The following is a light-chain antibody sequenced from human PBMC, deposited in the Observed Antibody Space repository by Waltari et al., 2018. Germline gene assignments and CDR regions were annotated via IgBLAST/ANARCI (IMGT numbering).Light chain of an antibody. Sequence: DIVMTQSPDSLAVSLGEKATINCKSNQSLLYNSNNKNYLAWYQQKPGQPLKLFFYWASSRESGVPDRFSGSGSGTDFTLTIGSLQAEDVAVYYCQQYYTAPYTFGQGTKLKIK. J-gene: IGKJ2*01. CDR2: WAS. CDR3: QQYYTAPYT. V-gene: IGKV4-1*01. CDR1: QSLLYNSNNKNY.